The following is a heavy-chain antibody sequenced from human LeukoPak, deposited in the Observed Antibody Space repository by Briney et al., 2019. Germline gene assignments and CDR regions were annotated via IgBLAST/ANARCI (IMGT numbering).Heavy chain of an antibody. Sequence: SQTLSLTCAISGDSVSSNSAAWNWIRQSPSRGLEWLGRTYYRSKWYNDYAVSVKSRITINPDTSKNQFSLQLNSVTPEDTAVYYCARVPHYYDSSGSGDAFDIWGQGTMVTVSS. J-gene: IGHJ3*02. D-gene: IGHD3-22*01. CDR2: TYYRSKWYN. V-gene: IGHV6-1*01. CDR1: GDSVSSNSAA. CDR3: ARVPHYYDSSGSGDAFDI.